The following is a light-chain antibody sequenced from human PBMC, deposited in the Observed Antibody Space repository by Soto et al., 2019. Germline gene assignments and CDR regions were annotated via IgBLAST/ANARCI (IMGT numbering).Light chain of an antibody. V-gene: IGKV3D-20*02. CDR1: QSLSSSY. CDR3: QQRSNWPLT. J-gene: IGKJ4*01. Sequence: IVLTQSPGTLSLSPWERATLCCRASQSLSSSYLAWYQQKPGQAPRLLIYDASNRATGIPARFSGSGSGTDFTLAISSLEPEDFAVYYCQQRSNWPLTFGGGTKVDIK. CDR2: DAS.